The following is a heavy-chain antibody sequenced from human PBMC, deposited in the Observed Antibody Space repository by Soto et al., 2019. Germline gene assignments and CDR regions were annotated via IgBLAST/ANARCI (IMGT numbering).Heavy chain of an antibody. CDR1: GYTFTSYG. J-gene: IGHJ4*02. CDR3: ARELSYCSGGSCYSGAY. Sequence: VKVSCKASGYTFTSYGISWVRQAPGQGLEWMGWISAYNGNTNYAQKLQGRVTMTTDTSTSTAYMELRSLRSDDTAVYYCARELSYCSGGSCYSGAYWGQGTLVTVSS. CDR2: ISAYNGNT. V-gene: IGHV1-18*01. D-gene: IGHD2-15*01.